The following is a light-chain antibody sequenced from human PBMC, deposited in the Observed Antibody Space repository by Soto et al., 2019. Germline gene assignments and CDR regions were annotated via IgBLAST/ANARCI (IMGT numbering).Light chain of an antibody. CDR3: ATWDDSLRGVL. CDR1: SSNIGSNY. V-gene: IGLV1-47*01. J-gene: IGLJ2*01. CDR2: ANS. Sequence: QSVLTQPPSASGTPGQRVTISCSGGSSNIGSNYEYWYRQLPGTAPKLVIYANSQRPSGVPDRFSGSKSGTSASLAISGLRSEDEADYYCATWDDSLRGVLFGGGTKVTV.